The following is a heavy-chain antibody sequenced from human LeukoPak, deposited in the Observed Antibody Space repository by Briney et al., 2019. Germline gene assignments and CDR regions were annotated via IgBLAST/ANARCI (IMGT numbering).Heavy chain of an antibody. J-gene: IGHJ5*02. CDR3: TRDTGTTGEVKFDP. D-gene: IGHD4-17*01. Sequence: SETLSLTCTVSGDSMSDYFWTWIRQPPGKGLEWIGRIYTSGSTTYNPSLKSRVTMSVDTSKSQFSLNLMSVTAADTAVYYCTRDTGTTGEVKFDPWGQGTLVTVSS. CDR1: GDSMSDYF. V-gene: IGHV4-4*07. CDR2: IYTSGST.